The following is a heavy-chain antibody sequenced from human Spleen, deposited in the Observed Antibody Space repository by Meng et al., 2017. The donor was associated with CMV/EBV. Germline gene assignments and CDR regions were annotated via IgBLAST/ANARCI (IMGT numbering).Heavy chain of an antibody. V-gene: IGHV1-69*05. CDR1: GGTFNTLA. D-gene: IGHD4-11*01. CDR3: ARDGTVTDPNWYFDI. CDR2: ITPHFRAG. J-gene: IGHJ2*01. Sequence: SVKVSCKTSGGTFNTLAINWVRQAPGQGLEWMGGITPHFRAGNYAQKFQGRVTITTDASTSTVYLEVRSLKLDDTAVYYCARDGTVTDPNWYFDIWGRGTLVTVSS.